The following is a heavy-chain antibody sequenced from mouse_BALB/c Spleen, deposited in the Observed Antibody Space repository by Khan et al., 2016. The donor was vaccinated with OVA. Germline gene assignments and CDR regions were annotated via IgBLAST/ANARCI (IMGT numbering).Heavy chain of an antibody. CDR1: GYTFTNYW. J-gene: IGHJ1*01. CDR3: ARWATWYFDV. V-gene: IGHV1-63*01. Sequence: QVQLKESGPELVRPGTSVKISCKASGYTFTNYWLGWVKQRPGHGLDWIGDFYPGGGYTNYNEKFKGKATLTADTSSSSAYMQFISLTSEDSAVYFGARWATWYFDVWGAGTTVTVSS. CDR2: FYPGGGYT. D-gene: IGHD3-1*01.